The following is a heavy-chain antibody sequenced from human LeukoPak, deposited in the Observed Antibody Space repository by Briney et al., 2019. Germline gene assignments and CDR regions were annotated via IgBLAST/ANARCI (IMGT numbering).Heavy chain of an antibody. Sequence: GASVKVSCKASGYTFTSYYMHWVRQAPGQGLEWMGIINPSGGSTSYAQKFQGRVTMTRDTSTSTVYMELSSLRSEDTAVYYCARVRPSSWAIFGSDSPGYYMDVWGKGTTVTVSS. V-gene: IGHV1-46*01. CDR1: GYTFTSYY. CDR3: ARVRPSSWAIFGSDSPGYYMDV. CDR2: INPSGGST. J-gene: IGHJ6*03. D-gene: IGHD3-3*01.